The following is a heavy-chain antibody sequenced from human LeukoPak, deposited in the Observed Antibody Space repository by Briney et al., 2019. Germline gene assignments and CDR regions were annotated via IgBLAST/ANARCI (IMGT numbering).Heavy chain of an antibody. V-gene: IGHV3-30*14. D-gene: IGHD6-6*01. CDR2: ISYDGSNK. Sequence: PGGSLRLSCAASGFTFSSYAMHWVRQAPGKGLDWVSVISYDGSNKYYADSVKGRFTISRDNSKNTMYLEMNSLRAEDTAVYYCTRHPPEYGSPHGMDVWGQGTTVTVSS. J-gene: IGHJ6*02. CDR1: GFTFSSYA. CDR3: TRHPPEYGSPHGMDV.